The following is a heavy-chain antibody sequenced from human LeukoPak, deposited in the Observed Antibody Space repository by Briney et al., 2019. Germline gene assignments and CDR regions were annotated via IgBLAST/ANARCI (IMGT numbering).Heavy chain of an antibody. CDR1: GFTFSSYW. J-gene: IGHJ4*02. Sequence: GGSLRLSCAASGFTFSSYWMSWVRQAPGKGWEGVANIKQDESEKYYGDSVKGRFTISRDNAKNSLYLKMNSLRAEDTAVYYCARERSALVRYFDYWGQGTLVTVSS. CDR2: IKQDESEK. D-gene: IGHD2-21*01. V-gene: IGHV3-7*03. CDR3: ARERSALVRYFDY.